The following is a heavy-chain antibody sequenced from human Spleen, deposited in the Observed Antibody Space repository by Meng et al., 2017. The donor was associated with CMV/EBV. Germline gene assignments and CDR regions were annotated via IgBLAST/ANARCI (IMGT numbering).Heavy chain of an antibody. J-gene: IGHJ4*02. CDR3: ARFDIGSDY. Sequence: ASVKVSCKASGYIFTRYYLHWVRQAPGQGLEWMGLINPSDGSRSYAQKFQGRVIMTRETSTSTVYMELRSLRSDDTAVYYCARFDIGSDYWGQGTLVTVSS. D-gene: IGHD5/OR15-5a*01. CDR2: INPSDGSR. CDR1: GYIFTRYY. V-gene: IGHV1-46*01.